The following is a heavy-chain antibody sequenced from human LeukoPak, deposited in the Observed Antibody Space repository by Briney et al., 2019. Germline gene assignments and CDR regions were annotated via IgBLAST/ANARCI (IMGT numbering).Heavy chain of an antibody. V-gene: IGHV3-30-3*01. CDR2: ISYDGSNK. Sequence: GGSLRLSCAASGFTFSSYAMHWVRQAPGKGLEWVAVISYDGSNKYYADSVKGRFTISRDNSKNTLYLQMNSLRAEDTAVYYCAKDSSMMPLGFDYWGQGTLVTVSS. CDR3: AKDSSMMPLGFDY. D-gene: IGHD2/OR15-2a*01. CDR1: GFTFSSYA. J-gene: IGHJ4*02.